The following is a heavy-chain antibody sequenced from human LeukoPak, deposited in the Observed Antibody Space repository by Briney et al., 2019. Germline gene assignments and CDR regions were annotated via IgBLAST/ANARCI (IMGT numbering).Heavy chain of an antibody. J-gene: IGHJ3*02. CDR2: IYTSGST. D-gene: IGHD2-2*01. Sequence: SETLSLTCTVSGGSISSYYWSWIRQPAGKGLEWIGRIYTSGSTNYNPSLKSRVTMSVDTSKNQFSLKLSSVTAADTAVYYCARGDCSSTSCYAFDIWGQGSMVTVSS. CDR3: ARGDCSSTSCYAFDI. CDR1: GGSISSYY. V-gene: IGHV4-4*07.